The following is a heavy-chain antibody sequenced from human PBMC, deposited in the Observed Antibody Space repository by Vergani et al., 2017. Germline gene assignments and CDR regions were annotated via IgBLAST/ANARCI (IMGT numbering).Heavy chain of an antibody. Sequence: LVESGGGLVQPGGSLRLSCAASGFTFSSYSMNWVRQAPGKGLEWVSSISSSSSYIYYADSVKGRFTISRDNAKNSLYLQMNSLRAEDTGVYYCAKDYNIMGALHYWGQGTLVAVSS. CDR2: ISSSSSYI. V-gene: IGHV3-21*04. J-gene: IGHJ4*02. CDR3: AKDYNIMGALHY. CDR1: GFTFSSYS. D-gene: IGHD3-22*01.